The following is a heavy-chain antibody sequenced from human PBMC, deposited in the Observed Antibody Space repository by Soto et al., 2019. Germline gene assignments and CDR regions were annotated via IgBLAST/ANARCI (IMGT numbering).Heavy chain of an antibody. CDR2: IYYSVST. Sequence: PSETLSLTCTVSGGSISSYYWSWIRQPPGKGLEWIGYIYYSVSTNYNPSLKSRVTISVDTSKNQFSLKLSSVTAADTAVYYCASKRYYDILTGYFYYGMDVWGQGTTVTVSS. CDR3: ASKRYYDILTGYFYYGMDV. V-gene: IGHV4-59*12. J-gene: IGHJ6*02. D-gene: IGHD3-9*01. CDR1: GGSISSYY.